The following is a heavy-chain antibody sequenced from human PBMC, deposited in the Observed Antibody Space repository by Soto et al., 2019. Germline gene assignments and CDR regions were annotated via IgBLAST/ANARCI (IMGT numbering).Heavy chain of an antibody. D-gene: IGHD2-2*01. CDR3: TTDSYSSITIVRFDY. Sequence: PVGALRLSCTPPEFTFSSYPMSSVRRAPGKGLKWVSAISAGGSTYYADSVKGRFTISRDNSKNTLYLQMNSLKIEDTAVYYCTTDSYSSITIVRFDYWGHGTLVTVSS. V-gene: IGHV3-23*01. CDR1: EFTFSSYP. CDR2: ISAGGST. J-gene: IGHJ4*01.